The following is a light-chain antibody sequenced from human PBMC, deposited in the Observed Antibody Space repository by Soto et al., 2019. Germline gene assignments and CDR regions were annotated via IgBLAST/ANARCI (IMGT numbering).Light chain of an antibody. CDR3: SSYTITTALV. CDR1: SSDVGGYNF. J-gene: IGLJ1*01. V-gene: IGLV2-14*01. CDR2: EVS. Sequence: QSALTQPASVSGSPGQSITISCTGTSSDVGGYNFVSWYHQHPGKAPKLMISEVSNRPSGVSNRFSGSKSGNTASLTISGLQAEDEAYYYCSSYTITTALVFGSGTKVTVL.